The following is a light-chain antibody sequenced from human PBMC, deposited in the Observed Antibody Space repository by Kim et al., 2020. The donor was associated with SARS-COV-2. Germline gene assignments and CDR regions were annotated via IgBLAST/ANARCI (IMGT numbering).Light chain of an antibody. Sequence: IQITQSPSSLSAFVGDRVTITRRARHDITSYLAWFQQKPGKAPKSLVYAASTLESGVPSKFSGSGSGPDFTLTISNLQPEDFATYFCQQYSSHTLSFGGGTKVDIK. CDR2: AAS. V-gene: IGKV1-16*02. CDR1: HDITSY. CDR3: QQYSSHTLS. J-gene: IGKJ4*01.